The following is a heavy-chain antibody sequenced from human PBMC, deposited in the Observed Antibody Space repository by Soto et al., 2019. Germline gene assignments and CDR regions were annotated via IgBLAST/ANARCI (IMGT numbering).Heavy chain of an antibody. Sequence: GGSLRLSCAASGFTFSSYGMHWVRQAPGKGLEWVAVISYDGSNKYYADSVKGRFTISRDNSKNTLYLQMNSLRAEDTAVYYCAKGVTRGYYYYGMDVWGQGTTVTVS. CDR1: GFTFSSYG. J-gene: IGHJ6*02. CDR2: ISYDGSNK. D-gene: IGHD4-4*01. V-gene: IGHV3-30*18. CDR3: AKGVTRGYYYYGMDV.